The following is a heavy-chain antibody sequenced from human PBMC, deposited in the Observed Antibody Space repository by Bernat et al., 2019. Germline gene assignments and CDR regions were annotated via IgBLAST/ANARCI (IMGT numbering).Heavy chain of an antibody. CDR3: AMSQGNSGEKVDYYYGLDV. CDR1: GFTFSNAW. J-gene: IGHJ6*02. Sequence: EVQLVESGGGLVQPGGSLRLSCAASGFTFSNAWMHWVRQAPGKGLEWVGRITSRTDDATTDYAAPVKGRFSISRDDSKNTLYLHMNSLKTEDTAVYYCAMSQGNSGEKVDYYYGLDVWGQGTTVTVSS. CDR2: ITSRTDDATT. V-gene: IGHV3-15*07. D-gene: IGHD4-23*01.